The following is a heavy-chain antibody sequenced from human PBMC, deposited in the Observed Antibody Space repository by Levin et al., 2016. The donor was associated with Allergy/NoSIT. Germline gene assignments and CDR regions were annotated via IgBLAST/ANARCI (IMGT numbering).Heavy chain of an antibody. J-gene: IGHJ3*01. CDR2: IDHSGSA. CDR3: ARGTSPSDYDYFWGSYRRGRAFDV. Sequence: WIRQPPGKGLEWIGEIDHSGSANYNPSLRSRVTISIDTSKNQFSLKLSSVTAADRAMYYCARGTSPSDYDYFWGSYRRGRAFDVWGHGTMVTVSS. V-gene: IGHV4-34*01. D-gene: IGHD3-16*02.